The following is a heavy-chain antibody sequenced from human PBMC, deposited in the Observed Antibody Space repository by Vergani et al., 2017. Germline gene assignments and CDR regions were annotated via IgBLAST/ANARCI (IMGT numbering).Heavy chain of an antibody. CDR3: ARGAGYCSSTSCPPSAFDY. V-gene: IGHV4-30-2*01. D-gene: IGHD2-2*01. J-gene: IGHJ4*02. CDR1: GGSISSGGYS. CDR2: IYHSGST. Sequence: QLQLQESGSGLVKPSQTLSLTCAVSGGSISSGGYSWSWIRQPPGKGLEWIGYIYHSGSTYYNPSLKSRVTISVDRSKNQFSLKLSSVTVADTAVYYCARGAGYCSSTSCPPSAFDYWGQGTLVTVSS.